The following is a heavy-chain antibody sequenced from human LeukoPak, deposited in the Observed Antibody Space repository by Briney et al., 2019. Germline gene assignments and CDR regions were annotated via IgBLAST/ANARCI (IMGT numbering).Heavy chain of an antibody. J-gene: IGHJ6*03. Sequence: GASVKVSCKASGGTFSSYAISWVRQAPGQGLEWMGGIIPIFGTANYAQKFQGRVTITTDESTSTAYMELSSLRSEDTAVYYCARGRLGYCSSTSCYGDYYYYYYMDVWGKGTTVAVSS. CDR1: GGTFSSYA. CDR2: IIPIFGTA. V-gene: IGHV1-69*05. D-gene: IGHD2-2*01. CDR3: ARGRLGYCSSTSCYGDYYYYYYMDV.